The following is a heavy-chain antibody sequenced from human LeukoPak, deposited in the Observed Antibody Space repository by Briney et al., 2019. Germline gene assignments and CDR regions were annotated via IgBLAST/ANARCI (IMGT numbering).Heavy chain of an antibody. J-gene: IGHJ6*04. D-gene: IGHD2-15*01. CDR1: GGTFSSYA. CDR3: ASKGGHCSGGSCQMDV. Sequence: SVKVSCKASGGTFSSYAISWVRQAPGQGLEWMGGIIPIFGTENYAQKFQGRVTITTDESTSTAYMELSSLRSEDTAVHYCASKGGHCSGGSCQMDVWGKGTTVTVSS. V-gene: IGHV1-69*05. CDR2: IIPIFGTE.